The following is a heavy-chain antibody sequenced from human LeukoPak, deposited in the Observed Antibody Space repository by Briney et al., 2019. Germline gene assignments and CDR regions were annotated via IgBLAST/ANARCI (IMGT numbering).Heavy chain of an antibody. Sequence: GGSLKISCKGAGYSFSSYWIAWVRQMPGKGLEWMGIIYPGDSDTRYSPSFQGQVTISADKSISTAYLQWSGLKASDTAMYYCVRHGAQGSEYWGQGTLVTVST. CDR3: VRHGAQGSEY. D-gene: IGHD2-15*01. CDR1: GYSFSSYW. V-gene: IGHV5-51*01. CDR2: IYPGDSDT. J-gene: IGHJ4*02.